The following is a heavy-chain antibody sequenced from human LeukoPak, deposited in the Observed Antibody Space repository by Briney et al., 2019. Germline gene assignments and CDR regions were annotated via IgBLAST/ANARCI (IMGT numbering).Heavy chain of an antibody. Sequence: SETLSLTCTVSGDSISSYYWSWIRQPAGKGLEWIGRIYTSGSTNYNPSLKSRVTMSVDTSKNQFSLKLSSVTAADTAVYYCARDFNWRRWFGEQTQGDAFDIWGQGTMVTVSS. J-gene: IGHJ3*02. V-gene: IGHV4-4*07. CDR2: IYTSGST. CDR3: ARDFNWRRWFGEQTQGDAFDI. CDR1: GDSISSYY. D-gene: IGHD3-10*01.